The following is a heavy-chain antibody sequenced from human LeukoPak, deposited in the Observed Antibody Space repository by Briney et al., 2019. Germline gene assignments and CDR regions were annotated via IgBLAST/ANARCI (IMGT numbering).Heavy chain of an antibody. Sequence: ASVKVSCKASGYTFTGYHMHWVRQAPGQGLEWMGLINPSGGSTSYAQKFQGRVTMTRDTSTSTVYMELSSLRSEDTAVYYWARDTSGIAAAGTGDYGGQGTLVIVSS. D-gene: IGHD6-13*01. CDR3: ARDTSGIAAAGTGDY. V-gene: IGHV1-46*01. J-gene: IGHJ4*02. CDR2: INPSGGST. CDR1: GYTFTGYH.